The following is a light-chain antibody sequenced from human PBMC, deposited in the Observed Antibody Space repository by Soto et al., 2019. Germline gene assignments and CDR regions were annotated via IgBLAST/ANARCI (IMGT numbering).Light chain of an antibody. Sequence: QSALTRSPSVSGSPGQSVTISCTGTSSDVGSYNRVCWYQQPPGTAPKLIIYEVSNRPSGVPDRFFGSKSGNTASLTISGLQAEDEADYYCSSFTSCNTWVFGGGTQLTVL. CDR2: EVS. V-gene: IGLV2-18*02. CDR3: SSFTSCNTWV. J-gene: IGLJ3*02. CDR1: SSDVGSYNR.